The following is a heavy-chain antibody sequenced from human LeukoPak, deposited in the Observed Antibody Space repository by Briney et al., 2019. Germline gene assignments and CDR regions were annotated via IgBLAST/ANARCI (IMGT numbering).Heavy chain of an antibody. D-gene: IGHD3-22*01. Sequence: GGSLRLSCAASGFTFSSYAMHWVRQAPGKGLEWVAVISYDGSNKYYADSVKGRFTISRDNSKNTLYLQMNSLRAEDTAVYYCARERDGYYDSSASDYWGQGTLVTVSS. CDR3: ARERDGYYDSSASDY. J-gene: IGHJ4*02. CDR2: ISYDGSNK. CDR1: GFTFSSYA. V-gene: IGHV3-30-3*01.